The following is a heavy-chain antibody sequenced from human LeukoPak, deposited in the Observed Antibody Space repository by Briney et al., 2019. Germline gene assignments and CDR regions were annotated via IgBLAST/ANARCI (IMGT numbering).Heavy chain of an antibody. CDR1: GGTFSSYA. V-gene: IGHV1-69*13. J-gene: IGHJ4*02. Sequence: SVTVSCKASGGTFSSYAISWVRQAPGQGLEWMGGIIPSFGTANYAQKFQGRVTITADESTSTAYMELSSLRSEDTAVYYCARGPDGVGATRYWGQGTLVTVSS. CDR3: ARGPDGVGATRY. CDR2: IIPSFGTA. D-gene: IGHD1-26*01.